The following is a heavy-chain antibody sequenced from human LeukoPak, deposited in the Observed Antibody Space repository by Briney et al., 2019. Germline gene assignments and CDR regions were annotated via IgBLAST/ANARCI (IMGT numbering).Heavy chain of an antibody. D-gene: IGHD3-3*01. J-gene: IGHJ4*02. CDR3: ARDSRGETYYDSWSGYTHFDY. CDR2: ISYDGSNK. CDR1: GFTFSSYA. Sequence: PGGSLRLSCAASGFTFSSYAMHWVRQAPGKGLEWVAVISYDGSNKYYADSVKGRFTISRDNSKNTLYLQMNSLRAEDTAVYYCARDSRGETYYDSWSGYTHFDYWGRGTLVTVSS. V-gene: IGHV3-30-3*01.